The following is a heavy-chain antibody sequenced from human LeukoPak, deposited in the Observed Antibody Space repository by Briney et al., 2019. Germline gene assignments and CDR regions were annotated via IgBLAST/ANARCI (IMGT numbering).Heavy chain of an antibody. J-gene: IGHJ4*02. CDR2: INSDGRTT. Sequence: GESLRLSCAASGFTFGPFWMHWVRQAPGKGLVRVSRINSDGRTTDYADSVKGRFTISRDNAKNMVYLQMNSLRVEDTAVYYCVRDQGRYFFDYWGQGTLVTVSS. V-gene: IGHV3-74*01. D-gene: IGHD1-14*01. CDR1: GFTFGPFW. CDR3: VRDQGRYFFDY.